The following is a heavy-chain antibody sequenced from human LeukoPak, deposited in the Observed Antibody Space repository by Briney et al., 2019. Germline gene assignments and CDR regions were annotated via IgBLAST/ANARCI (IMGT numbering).Heavy chain of an antibody. D-gene: IGHD2-15*01. CDR1: GGSISSHY. Sequence: KTSETLSLTCTVSGGSISSHYWSWSRQPPGKGREWIGYIYYSGSTNYNPSLKSRVTISVDTSKNQFSLHLSSVTAPDTAVYYCARGRYCSADICSGGDAFDIWGQGTMVSVSS. CDR2: IYYSGST. CDR3: ARGRYCSADICSGGDAFDI. V-gene: IGHV4-59*11. J-gene: IGHJ3*02.